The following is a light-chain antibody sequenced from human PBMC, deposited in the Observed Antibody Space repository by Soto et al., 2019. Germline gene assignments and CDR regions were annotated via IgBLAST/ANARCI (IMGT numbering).Light chain of an antibody. Sequence: QTVVTQEPSFSVSPGGTVTLTCGLSSGSVSTSYYPSWYQQTPGQAPRTLIYNTYTRSSGVPDRFSASILGDKAALTITGAQADDESDYYCVLYMGSGISVFGGGTQLHVL. CDR3: VLYMGSGISV. CDR1: SGSVSTSYY. CDR2: NTY. J-gene: IGLJ2*01. V-gene: IGLV8-61*01.